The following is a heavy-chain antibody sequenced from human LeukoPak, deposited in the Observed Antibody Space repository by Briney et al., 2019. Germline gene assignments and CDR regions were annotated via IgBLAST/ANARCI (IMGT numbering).Heavy chain of an antibody. Sequence: GGTLRLSCAASGFTFSSYGMSWVRQAPGKGLEWVSVIYSGGSTYYADSVKGRFTISRDNSKNTLYLQMNSLRAEDTAVYYCARDQGGKYDYWGQGTLVTVSS. CDR1: GFTFSSYG. D-gene: IGHD1-1*01. CDR2: IYSGGST. J-gene: IGHJ4*02. V-gene: IGHV3-53*01. CDR3: ARDQGGKYDY.